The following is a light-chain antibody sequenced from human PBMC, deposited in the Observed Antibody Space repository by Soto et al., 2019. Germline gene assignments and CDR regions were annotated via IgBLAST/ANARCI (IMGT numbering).Light chain of an antibody. CDR1: HIVSINY. CDR2: GAS. V-gene: IGKV3-20*01. Sequence: ETVLTQSPGTLSLSPGERATLSCRASHIVSINYLAWYQQKHGQAPRLLIYGASSRATGIPDRFSGSGSGTDFTLTISRLEPEDYAVYYCQQYGNSPLTFGGGTKVDIK. CDR3: QQYGNSPLT. J-gene: IGKJ4*01.